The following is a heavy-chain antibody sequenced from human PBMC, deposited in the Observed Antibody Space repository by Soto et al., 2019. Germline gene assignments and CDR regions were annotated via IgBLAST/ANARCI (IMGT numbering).Heavy chain of an antibody. CDR2: IIPSYDRT. CDR1: GDAFKSYA. J-gene: IGHJ4*02. V-gene: IGHV1-69*06. CDR3: ARDPSNDYGDDTFDY. Sequence: QVLLLQSGSEVKKAGSSVKVSCKASGDAFKSYAIHWVRQAPGQGLEYMGRIIPSYDRTKYAQKFQGRLTLTADMYTSTVYMEFRSLRSEDTAVYYCARDPSNDYGDDTFDYWGQGTKVIVSS. D-gene: IGHD4-17*01.